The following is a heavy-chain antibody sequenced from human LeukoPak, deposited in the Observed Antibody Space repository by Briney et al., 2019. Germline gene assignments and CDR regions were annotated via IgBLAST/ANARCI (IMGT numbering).Heavy chain of an antibody. CDR1: GFTFSSYA. CDR2: ISGSGGST. Sequence: GGSLRLSCAASGFTFSSYAMSWVRQAPGKGLEWVSAISGSGGSTYYADSVKGRFTISRDNAKNSLYLQMSNLRAEDTAVYFCARGGGLAVWGQGATVTVSS. J-gene: IGHJ6*02. D-gene: IGHD3-16*01. CDR3: ARGGGLAV. V-gene: IGHV3-23*01.